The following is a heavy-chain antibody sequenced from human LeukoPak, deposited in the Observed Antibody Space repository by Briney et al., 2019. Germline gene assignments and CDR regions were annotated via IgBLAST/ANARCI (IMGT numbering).Heavy chain of an antibody. Sequence: PGGSLRLSCAASGFTFSNYSMDWVRQAPGKGLVGVSRINSDWSTPSYADSVRGRFTISTDNAKNTLYLEMTSLRTEDTAVYYCARVGDIYCSRISCSLDYWGQGAMVTVSS. CDR2: INSDWSTP. CDR3: ARVGDIYCSRISCSLDY. V-gene: IGHV3-74*01. CDR1: GFTFSNYS. J-gene: IGHJ4*02. D-gene: IGHD2-2*01.